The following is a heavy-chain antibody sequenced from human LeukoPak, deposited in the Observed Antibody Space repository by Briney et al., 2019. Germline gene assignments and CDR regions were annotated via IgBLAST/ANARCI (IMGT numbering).Heavy chain of an antibody. CDR1: GGSISSYY. CDR2: IYYSGST. CDR3: ARDQDDAFDI. J-gene: IGHJ3*02. V-gene: IGHV4-59*01. Sequence: SETLSLTCTVSGGSISSYYWSWIRQPPGKGLEWIGYIYYSGSTNYNPSLKSRVTISVDTSKNQFSLKLSSVTAADTAVYYCARDQDDAFDIWGQGTMVTVSP.